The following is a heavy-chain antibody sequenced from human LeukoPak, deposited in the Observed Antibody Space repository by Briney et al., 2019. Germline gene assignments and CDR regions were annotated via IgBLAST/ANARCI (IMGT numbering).Heavy chain of an antibody. J-gene: IGHJ4*02. V-gene: IGHV3-21*01. CDR2: ISSSSSYI. CDR3: ARVGIQLWLDSPDVQSYVQSYYFDY. CDR1: GFTFSSSS. D-gene: IGHD5-18*01. Sequence: GGSLRLSCAASGFTFSSSSMSWVRQAPGEGLEWVSSISSSSSYIYYADSLKGRFTISRDNSKNTLYLQMNSLRAEDTAVYYCARVGIQLWLDSPDVQSYVQSYYFDYWGQGTLVTVSS.